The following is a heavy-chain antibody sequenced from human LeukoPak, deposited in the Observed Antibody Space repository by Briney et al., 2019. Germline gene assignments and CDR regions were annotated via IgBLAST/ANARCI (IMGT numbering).Heavy chain of an antibody. CDR1: GFTFSTYW. D-gene: IGHD2-15*01. J-gene: IGHJ3*02. Sequence: GGSLRLSCAASGFTFSTYWMHWVRQAPGKGLGWVSRINSDGSSTRYADSVKGRFTISRDNAKNTLYLQMNSLRAEDTAVYYCARDLLRGGLLPAFDAFDIWGQGTMVTVSS. V-gene: IGHV3-74*01. CDR3: ARDLLRGGLLPAFDAFDI. CDR2: INSDGSST.